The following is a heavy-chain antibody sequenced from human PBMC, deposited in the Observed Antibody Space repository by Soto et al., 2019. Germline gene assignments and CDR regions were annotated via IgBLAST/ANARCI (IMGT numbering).Heavy chain of an antibody. CDR2: INPNSGGT. CDR3: ARAGLYLGELSPYDY. J-gene: IGHJ4*02. V-gene: IGHV1-2*02. CDR1: GYTFTGYF. D-gene: IGHD3-16*02. Sequence: ASVKVSCKASGYTFTGYFMRWVRQAPGQGLEWMGWINPNSGGTNYAQKFQGRVTMTRDTSISTAYMELSRLRSDDTAVYYCARAGLYLGELSPYDYWGQGTLVTVSS.